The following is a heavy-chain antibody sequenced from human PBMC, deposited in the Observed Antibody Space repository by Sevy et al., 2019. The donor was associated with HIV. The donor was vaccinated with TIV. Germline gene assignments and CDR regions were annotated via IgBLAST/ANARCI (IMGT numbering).Heavy chain of an antibody. D-gene: IGHD3-22*01. V-gene: IGHV3-21*06. CDR1: GITFSSYT. CDR2: ISGRRNYI. J-gene: IGHJ5*02. Sequence: GGSLRLSCAASGITFSSYTMNWVRQAPGKGLEWVASISGRRNYIYYVGSVKGRFTVSRDNDKNSLYLQMNSLRVEDTAVYYCARVATTDYYDSSGYAGAWKWFDPWGQGTQVTVSS. CDR3: ARVATTDYYDSSGYAGAWKWFDP.